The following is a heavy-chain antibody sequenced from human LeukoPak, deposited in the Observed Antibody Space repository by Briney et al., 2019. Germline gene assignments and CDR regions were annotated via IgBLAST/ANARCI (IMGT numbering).Heavy chain of an antibody. CDR2: IYSDDST. CDR3: ARDSSY. V-gene: IGHV3-66*01. Sequence: GGSLRLSCAASGFSVSGNYMSWVRQAPGEGLEWVSIIYSDDSTYYAGSVKGRFSISRDNSKNTLYLQMNSLRAEDTAVYYCARDSSYWGQGTLVTVSS. CDR1: GFSVSGNY. J-gene: IGHJ4*02.